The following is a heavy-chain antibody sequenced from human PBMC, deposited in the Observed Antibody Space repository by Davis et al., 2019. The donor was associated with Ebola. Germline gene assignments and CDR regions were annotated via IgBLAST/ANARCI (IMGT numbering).Heavy chain of an antibody. CDR2: INHSGST. Sequence: MPSETLSLTCAVYGGSFSGYYWSWIRQPPGKGLEWIGEINHSGSTNYNPSLKSRVTISVDTSKNQFSLKLSSVTAADTAVYYCASAVGIFYGMDVWGQGTTVTVSS. D-gene: IGHD2-15*01. CDR1: GGSFSGYY. CDR3: ASAVGIFYGMDV. V-gene: IGHV4-34*01. J-gene: IGHJ6*02.